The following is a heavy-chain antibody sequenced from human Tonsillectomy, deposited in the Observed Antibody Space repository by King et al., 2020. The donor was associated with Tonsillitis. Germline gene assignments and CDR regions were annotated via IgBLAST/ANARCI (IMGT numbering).Heavy chain of an antibody. CDR1: GFTFNDYA. CDR3: VKDGDCGGEWNLGTLDI. CDR2: ISYDGTKK. J-gene: IGHJ3*02. Sequence: QLVQSGGGVVQPGRSLRLSCAASGFTFNDYAMHWVRQAPGKGLEWVAAISYDGTKKYYTDSVKGRFTISRDNSKKTLSVQMSSLKPEDTAVYYCVKDGDCGGEWNLGTLDIGGQGTMVLVSS. D-gene: IGHD3-16*01. V-gene: IGHV3-30*10.